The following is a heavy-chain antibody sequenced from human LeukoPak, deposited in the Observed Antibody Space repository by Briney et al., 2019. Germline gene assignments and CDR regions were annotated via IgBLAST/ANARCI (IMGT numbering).Heavy chain of an antibody. V-gene: IGHV3-23*01. CDR1: GFTLSSYA. CDR3: ARDAPWGSYRHYFDY. D-gene: IGHD3-16*02. Sequence: GGSLRLSCAASGFTLSSYAMSWVRQGPGKGLEWVSAISVSGNTYHADSVKGRFTISRDNAKNSLYLQMNSLRAEDTAVYYCARDAPWGSYRHYFDYWGQGTLVTVSS. CDR2: ISVSGNT. J-gene: IGHJ4*02.